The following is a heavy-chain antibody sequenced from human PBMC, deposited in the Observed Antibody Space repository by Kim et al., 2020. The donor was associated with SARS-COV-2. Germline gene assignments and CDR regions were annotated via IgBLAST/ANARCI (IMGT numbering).Heavy chain of an antibody. Sequence: SETLSLTCAVYGGSFSGYYWSWIRQPPGKGLEWIGEINHSGSTNYNPSLKSRVTISVDTSKNQFSLKLSSVTAADTAVYYCAREGRPHYDSSGYHYWGQGNLVTVFS. CDR2: INHSGST. CDR3: AREGRPHYDSSGYHY. J-gene: IGHJ4*02. V-gene: IGHV4-34*01. D-gene: IGHD3-22*01. CDR1: GGSFSGYY.